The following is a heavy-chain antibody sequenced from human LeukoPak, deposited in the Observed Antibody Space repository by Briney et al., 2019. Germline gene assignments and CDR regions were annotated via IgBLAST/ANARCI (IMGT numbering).Heavy chain of an antibody. CDR1: GFSFSSYG. CDR3: ARLRGNIAFDI. Sequence: GGSLRLSCAASGFSFSSYGMLWVRQAPGKGLEWVAVIWYDASEKFYADSVKGRFAISRDNSKNTLDLQMSSLRAEDTALYYCARLRGNIAFDIWGQGTMVTVSS. V-gene: IGHV3-33*01. J-gene: IGHJ3*02. CDR2: IWYDASEK.